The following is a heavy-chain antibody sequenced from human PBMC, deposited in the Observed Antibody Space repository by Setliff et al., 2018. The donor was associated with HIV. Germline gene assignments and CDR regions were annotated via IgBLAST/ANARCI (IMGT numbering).Heavy chain of an antibody. V-gene: IGHV2-5*02. CDR1: GFSLSTSGVG. Sequence: SGPTLVNPTQTLTLTCTFSGFSLSTSGVGVGWIRQPPGKALEWLALFYWDDDKRYSPSLKSRLTITKDTSKNQVVLTMTNMDPVDTATYYCAHILQDPPSHFYYYFYMDVWGKGTTVTVSS. D-gene: IGHD3-3*02. J-gene: IGHJ6*03. CDR3: AHILQDPPSHFYYYFYMDV. CDR2: FYWDDDK.